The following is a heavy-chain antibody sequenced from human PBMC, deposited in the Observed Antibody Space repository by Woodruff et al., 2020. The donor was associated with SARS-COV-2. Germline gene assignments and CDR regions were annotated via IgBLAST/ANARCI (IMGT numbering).Heavy chain of an antibody. CDR3: ARDALDVFDI. CDR2: IYPGDSDT. V-gene: IGHV5-51*01. J-gene: IGHJ3*02. Sequence: GIIYPGDSDTRYSPSFQGQVTISADKSISTAYLQWSSLKASDTAMYYCARDALDVFDIWGQGTMVTVSS.